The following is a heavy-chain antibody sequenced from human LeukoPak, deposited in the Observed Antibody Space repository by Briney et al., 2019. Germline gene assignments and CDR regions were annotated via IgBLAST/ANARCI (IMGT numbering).Heavy chain of an antibody. CDR3: ARREVGATLGD. CDR1: GFTYNSYS. J-gene: IGHJ4*02. V-gene: IGHV3-21*01. D-gene: IGHD1-26*01. Sequence: PGGSLRLSCAASGFTYNSYSMDWVRQAPGKGLEWVSSISSGGSYIYYADSVKGRFTISRDNAKNSLYLQMNSLRAEDTAVYSCARREVGATLGDWGQGTLVTVSS. CDR2: ISSGGSYI.